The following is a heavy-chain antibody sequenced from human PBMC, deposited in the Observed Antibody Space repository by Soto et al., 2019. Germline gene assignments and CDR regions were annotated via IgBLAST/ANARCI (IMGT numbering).Heavy chain of an antibody. Sequence: SETLSLTCTVSGGSISSYYWSWIRQPPGKGLEWIGYIYYSGSTNYNPSLKSRVTISVDTSKNQFSLKLSSVTAADTAVYYCARHPQNDFWGGPPYYYYSRDVGGKGTTVTVSS. CDR2: IYYSGST. CDR1: GGSISSYY. D-gene: IGHD3-3*01. V-gene: IGHV4-59*08. CDR3: ARHPQNDFWGGPPYYYYSRDV. J-gene: IGHJ6*03.